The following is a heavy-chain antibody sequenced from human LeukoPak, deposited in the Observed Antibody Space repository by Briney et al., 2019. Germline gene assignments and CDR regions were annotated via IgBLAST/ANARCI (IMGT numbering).Heavy chain of an antibody. CDR3: AKGPSSGYSTSWYDY. CDR1: GFTFSSYA. J-gene: IGHJ4*02. D-gene: IGHD6-13*01. Sequence: PGGSLRLSCAASGFTFSSYAMSWVRQAPGKGLEWFSDIRVSGDNTYYADSVKGRFTISRDNSKNTLYLQMDSLRAEDTAIYYCAKGPSSGYSTSWYDYWGQGTLVTVSS. CDR2: IRVSGDNT. V-gene: IGHV3-23*01.